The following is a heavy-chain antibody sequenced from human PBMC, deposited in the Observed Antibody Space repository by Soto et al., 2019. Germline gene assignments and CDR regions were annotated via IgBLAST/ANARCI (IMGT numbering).Heavy chain of an antibody. CDR3: ARGNLIRGSSWPWYFDL. D-gene: IGHD6-13*01. J-gene: IGHJ2*01. CDR2: IGTAGDT. Sequence: EVQLVASGGGLVQPGGSLRLSCAASGFTFSSYDMHWVRQATGKGLEWVSAIGTAGDTYYPGSVKGRFTISRENAKNSLYLQMNSLRAGDTAVYYCARGNLIRGSSWPWYFDLWGRGTLVTVSS. V-gene: IGHV3-13*01. CDR1: GFTFSSYD.